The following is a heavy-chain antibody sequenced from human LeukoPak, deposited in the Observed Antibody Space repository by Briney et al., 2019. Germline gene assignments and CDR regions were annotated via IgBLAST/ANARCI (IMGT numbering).Heavy chain of an antibody. CDR3: ARGERPGPDY. J-gene: IGHJ4*02. Sequence: SETLSLTCTVCGVSISSYYWSWIRQSPGKGLEWIAYTSTSYSGDTNYNPFLESRVTISLDTSKNQFSLKLSSVTAADAAVYYCARGERPGPDYWGQGTLVNVSS. D-gene: IGHD6-25*01. CDR1: GVSISSYY. CDR2: TSTSYSGDT. V-gene: IGHV4-59*01.